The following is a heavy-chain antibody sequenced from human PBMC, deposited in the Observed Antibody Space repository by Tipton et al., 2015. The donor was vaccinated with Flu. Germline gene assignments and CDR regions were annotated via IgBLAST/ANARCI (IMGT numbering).Heavy chain of an antibody. CDR3: ARGDAYYGSGSYPQTFDY. Sequence: GSLRLSCAASGFTFSNYWMHWVRQGPRNGLVWVSRINGDGSTTSYADSVKGRFTISRDNAKNTLYVQMNSLRAEDMGVYYCARGDAYYGSGSYPQTFDYWGQGTLVTVSS. CDR2: INGDGSTT. J-gene: IGHJ4*02. D-gene: IGHD3-10*01. V-gene: IGHV3-74*01. CDR1: GFTFSNYW.